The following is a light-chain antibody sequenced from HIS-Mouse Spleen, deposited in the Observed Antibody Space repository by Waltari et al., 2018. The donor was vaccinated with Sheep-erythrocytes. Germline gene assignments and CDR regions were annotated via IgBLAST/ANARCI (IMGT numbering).Light chain of an antibody. Sequence: QSALTQPASVSGSPGQSITISCTGTSSDVGCYTLLPWYQQHPGKAPKLMIYEGSKRPSGVSNRFSGSKSGNTASLTISGLQAEDEADYYCCSYAGSSTPWVFGGGTKLTVL. CDR2: EGS. J-gene: IGLJ3*02. CDR1: SSDVGCYTL. V-gene: IGLV2-23*01. CDR3: CSYAGSSTPWV.